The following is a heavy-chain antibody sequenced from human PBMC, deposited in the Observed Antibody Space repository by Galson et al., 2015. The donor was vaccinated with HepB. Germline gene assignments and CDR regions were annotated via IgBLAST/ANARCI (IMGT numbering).Heavy chain of an antibody. CDR2: INPIVGST. CDR1: GSNFTNYY. CDR3: AKVGRGPANLTPAAMGHFDH. Sequence: SVKVSCKASGSNFTNYYSHWVRQAPGQRLEWMGVINPIVGSTIYAETFQGRVSVTRDTSTSTVYLELRRLRPDDTALYYCAKVGRGPANLTPAAMGHFDHWGQGTLVFVSS. J-gene: IGHJ4*02. D-gene: IGHD2-2*01. V-gene: IGHV1-46*01.